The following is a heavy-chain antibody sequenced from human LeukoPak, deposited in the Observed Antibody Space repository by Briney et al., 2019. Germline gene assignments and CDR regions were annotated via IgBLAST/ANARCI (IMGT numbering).Heavy chain of an antibody. CDR2: ISSSGTTI. CDR3: ARRNCASDY. V-gene: IGHV3-48*03. Sequence: GGSLRLSCTASGFTFRSFEMNWVRQAPGKGLEWVSYISSSGTTIYYADSVKGRFTISRDNAKNSLYLQMNSLRAEDTAVYYCARRNCASDYWGQGTLVTVSS. CDR1: GFTFRSFE. D-gene: IGHD2-21*01. J-gene: IGHJ4*02.